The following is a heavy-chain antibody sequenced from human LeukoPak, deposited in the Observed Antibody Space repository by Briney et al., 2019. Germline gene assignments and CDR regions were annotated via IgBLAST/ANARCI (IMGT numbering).Heavy chain of an antibody. D-gene: IGHD3-16*01. CDR3: ARDNRGERTPGWGYGGFDI. CDR1: GYTFAKFY. Sequence: ASVKVFCKASGYTFAKFYIHWVRQAPGQGLEWMGIINSSGGTTSYAQKFQGRVSMTRDTSTSTVYMELSSLRSEDTAVYYCARDNRGERTPGWGYGGFDIWGQGTMVSVFS. CDR2: INSSGGTT. J-gene: IGHJ3*02. V-gene: IGHV1-46*01.